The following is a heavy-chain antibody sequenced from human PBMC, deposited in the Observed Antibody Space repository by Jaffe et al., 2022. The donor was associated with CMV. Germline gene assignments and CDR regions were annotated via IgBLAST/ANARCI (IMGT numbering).Heavy chain of an antibody. CDR2: IWYDGSNK. CDR1: GFTFSSYG. CDR3: ARDAVLTAMAPYYYMDV. D-gene: IGHD5-18*01. J-gene: IGHJ6*03. V-gene: IGHV3-33*08. Sequence: QVQLVESGGGVVQPGRSLRLSCAASGFTFSSYGMHWVRQAPGKGLEWVAVIWYDGSNKYYADSVKGRFTISRDNSKNTLYLQMNSLRAEDTAVYYCARDAVLTAMAPYYYMDVWGKGTTVTVSS.